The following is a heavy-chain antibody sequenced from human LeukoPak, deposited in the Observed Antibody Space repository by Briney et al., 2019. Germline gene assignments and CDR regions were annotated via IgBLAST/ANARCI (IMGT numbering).Heavy chain of an antibody. CDR2: INPGGGST. CDR3: ARARNSYAFDY. V-gene: IGHV1-46*01. D-gene: IGHD5-18*01. Sequence: GASVKVSCKASGYTFTSYYMHWVRQAPGQGLEWMGIINPGGGSTSYAQKFQGRVTMTRDTSTSTVYMELSSLRSEDTAVYYCARARNSYAFDYWGQGTLVTVSS. J-gene: IGHJ4*02. CDR1: GYTFTSYY.